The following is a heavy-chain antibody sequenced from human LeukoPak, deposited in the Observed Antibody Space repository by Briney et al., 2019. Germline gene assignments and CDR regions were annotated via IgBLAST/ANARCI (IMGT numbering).Heavy chain of an antibody. Sequence: GESLKISCRGSGYSFTSYWIGWVRQMPGKGLEWMGIIYPGDSDTRYSPSFQGQVTISADKSISTAYLQWSSLKASDTAMYYCARGEDCSSTSCPAGWFDPWGQGTLVTVSS. CDR3: ARGEDCSSTSCPAGWFDP. J-gene: IGHJ5*02. D-gene: IGHD2-2*01. CDR1: GYSFTSYW. CDR2: IYPGDSDT. V-gene: IGHV5-51*01.